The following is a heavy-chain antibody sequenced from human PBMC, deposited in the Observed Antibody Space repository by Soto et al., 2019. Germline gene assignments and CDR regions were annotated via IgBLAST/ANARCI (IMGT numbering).Heavy chain of an antibody. CDR2: IWYDGSNK. CDR3: AGGCGAFDI. Sequence: QVQLVESGGGVVQPGRSLRLSCAASGFTFSSYGMHWVRQAPGNGLEWVAVIWYDGSNKYYADSVKGRFTISRDNSKNTLYLQMNSLRDEYTDVYYCAGGCGAFDIWGQGTMVTGSS. V-gene: IGHV3-33*01. D-gene: IGHD2-21*01. CDR1: GFTFSSYG. J-gene: IGHJ3*02.